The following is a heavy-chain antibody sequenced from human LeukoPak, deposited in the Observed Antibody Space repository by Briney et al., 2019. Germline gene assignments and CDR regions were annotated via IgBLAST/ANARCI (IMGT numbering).Heavy chain of an antibody. D-gene: IGHD3-9*01. CDR3: ARGGSSDYYFDYSTLDI. CDR2: INLNTGGT. CDR1: GFIFTGYY. V-gene: IGHV1-2*02. Sequence: ALVKVSCKASGFIFTGYYMHWVRQAPGQGLEWMGWINLNTGGTNYAQGFQGRVSMTRDTSTSTAYMELKSLRSDDTAIYYCARGGSSDYYFDYSTLDIWGQGTPVTVSS. J-gene: IGHJ6*02.